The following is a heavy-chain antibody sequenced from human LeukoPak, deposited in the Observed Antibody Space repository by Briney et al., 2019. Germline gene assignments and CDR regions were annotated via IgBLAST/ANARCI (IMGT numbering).Heavy chain of an antibody. J-gene: IGHJ4*02. V-gene: IGHV3-11*01. CDR3: ARGRAFGELFDY. D-gene: IGHD3-10*01. CDR2: IDSSDTK. CDR1: GFTFSDYV. Sequence: GGSLRLSCAASGFTFSDYVMSWIRQAPGKGLEWVSYIDSSDTKYYADSVKGRFTISRDNAKKSLYLQMNSPIAGDTAVYYCARGRAFGELFDYWGQGTLVTVSS.